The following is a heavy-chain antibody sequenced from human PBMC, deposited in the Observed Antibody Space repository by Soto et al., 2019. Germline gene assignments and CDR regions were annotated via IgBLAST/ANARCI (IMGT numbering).Heavy chain of an antibody. D-gene: IGHD6-19*01. V-gene: IGHV3-13*01. Sequence: GGSLRLSCAASGFTFSSYDMHWVRQATGKGLEWVSAIGTAGDTYYPGSVKGRFTISRENAKNSLYLQMNSLRAEDTAVYYCARRAYSSGWYYDYWGQGTRVTVSS. CDR3: ARRAYSSGWYYDY. CDR1: GFTFSSYD. CDR2: IGTAGDT. J-gene: IGHJ4*02.